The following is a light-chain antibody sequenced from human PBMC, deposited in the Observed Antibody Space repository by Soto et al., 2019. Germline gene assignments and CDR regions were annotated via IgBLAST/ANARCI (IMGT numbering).Light chain of an antibody. CDR1: HSVSSSY. V-gene: IGKV3-20*01. CDR3: QQYGSSPPYT. CDR2: GAS. Sequence: EIVLTQSPGTLSLSPGERATLSCRASHSVSSSYLAWYQQKPGQAPRLLIYGASSRATGIPDRFSGSGSGTEFTLTISRLEPADFAVYYCQQYGSSPPYTFGQGTKLEIK. J-gene: IGKJ2*01.